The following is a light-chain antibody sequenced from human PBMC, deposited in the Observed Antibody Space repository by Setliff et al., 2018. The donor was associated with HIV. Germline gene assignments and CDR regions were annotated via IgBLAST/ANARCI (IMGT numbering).Light chain of an antibody. V-gene: IGLV2-8*01. CDR3: SSYGGSDNLAI. J-gene: IGLJ2*01. CDR2: EVN. Sequence: QSALAQPPSASGCLGQSVTISCTGTRNDVGRYNFVSWYRQYPGKAPKLLIYEVNKRPSGVPDRFSGSKSGNTASLTVSGLQVEDEAAYYCSSYGGSDNLAIFVGGTK. CDR1: RNDVGRYNF.